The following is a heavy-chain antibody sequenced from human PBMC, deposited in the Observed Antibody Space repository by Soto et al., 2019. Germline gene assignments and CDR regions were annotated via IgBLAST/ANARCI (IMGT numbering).Heavy chain of an antibody. V-gene: IGHV1-69*02. CDR3: ASNYVSGYRAFDS. CDR2: VNPILSMS. CDR1: GDTFNFYS. Sequence: QVQLVQSGAEVKSAGSSVKVSCKASGDTFNFYSINWVRQAPGLGLEWVGRVNPILSMSNYAQRFQGRVTMTADKYTGTAYMELRSLRSEDTAIYYCASNYVSGYRAFDSWGQGALVTVSS. D-gene: IGHD3-10*01. J-gene: IGHJ4*02.